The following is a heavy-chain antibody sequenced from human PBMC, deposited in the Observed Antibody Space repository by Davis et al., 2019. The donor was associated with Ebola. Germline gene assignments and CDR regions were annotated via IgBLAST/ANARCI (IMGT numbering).Heavy chain of an antibody. CDR3: ARGRREGGYRLSSLYGMDV. D-gene: IGHD5-18*01. Sequence: SVKVSCKASGYTFISYYLHWVRQAPGQGLEWMGGIIPIFGTPNYAQKFQGRITITADESTSPAYMELSNLRSEDTAVYYCARGRREGGYRLSSLYGMDVWGQGTTVTVSS. CDR1: GYTFISYY. J-gene: IGHJ6*02. V-gene: IGHV1-69*13. CDR2: IIPIFGTP.